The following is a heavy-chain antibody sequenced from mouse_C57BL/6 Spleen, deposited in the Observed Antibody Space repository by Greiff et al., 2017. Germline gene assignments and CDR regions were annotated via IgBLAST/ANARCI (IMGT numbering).Heavy chain of an antibody. J-gene: IGHJ4*01. CDR1: GYTFTSYW. CDR2: IDPSDSYT. Sequence: VQLQQPGAELVMPGASVKLSCKASGYTFTSYWMHWVKQRPGQGLEWIGEIDPSDSYTNYNQKFKGKSTLTVDKSSSTAYMQLSSLTSADAAVYYCASWDNAMEYWGQGTSVTVSS. V-gene: IGHV1-69*01. CDR3: ASWDNAMEY. D-gene: IGHD4-1*01.